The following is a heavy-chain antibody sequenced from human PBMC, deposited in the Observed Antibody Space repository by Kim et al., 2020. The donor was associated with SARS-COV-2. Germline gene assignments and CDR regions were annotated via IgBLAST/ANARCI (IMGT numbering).Heavy chain of an antibody. D-gene: IGHD2-8*02. J-gene: IGHJ4*02. CDR3: ARDSTGYFDS. Sequence: GNPTDGQGLQGRFVFTLETSVSTAYLQVSSLKAEDTAVYYCARDSTGYFDSWGQGTLVTVSS. V-gene: IGHV7-4-1*02. CDR2: GNP.